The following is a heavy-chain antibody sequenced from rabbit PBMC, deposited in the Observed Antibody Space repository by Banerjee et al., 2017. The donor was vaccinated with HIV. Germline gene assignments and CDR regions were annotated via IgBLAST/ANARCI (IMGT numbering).Heavy chain of an antibody. V-gene: IGHV1S45*01. CDR3: ARGSGSMSNL. D-gene: IGHD4-1*01. Sequence: QEQLVESGGGLVQPEGSLTLTCTASGFSFSSSYWICWVRQAPGKGLGWIGCIVCSNDFTYYASWVNGRFTISKTSSTTVTLQMTSLTAADTATYFCARGSGSMSNLWGQGTLVTVS. CDR2: IVCSNDFT. CDR1: GFSFSSSYW. J-gene: IGHJ4*01.